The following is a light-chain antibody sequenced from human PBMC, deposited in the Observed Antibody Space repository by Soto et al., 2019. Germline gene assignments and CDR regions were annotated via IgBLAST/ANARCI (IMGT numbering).Light chain of an antibody. CDR2: DVT. J-gene: IGLJ1*01. Sequence: QSVLTQXSSVSGSPGQSITISYSGISIDIGEYKYVSWYQQHPGKAPKLMIYDVTNRPSGVSDRFSGSKSGSTASLTISGLQAEDEADYYCNSYTTANTYVFGSGTKVTVL. CDR1: SIDIGEYKY. CDR3: NSYTTANTYV. V-gene: IGLV2-14*01.